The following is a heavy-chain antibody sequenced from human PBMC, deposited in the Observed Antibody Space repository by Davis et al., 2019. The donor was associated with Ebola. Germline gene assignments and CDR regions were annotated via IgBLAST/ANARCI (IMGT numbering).Heavy chain of an antibody. D-gene: IGHD6-19*01. V-gene: IGHV3-21*01. CDR1: GFTFSSYS. Sequence: GESLKISCAASGFTFSSYSMNWVRQAPGKGLEWVSSISSSSSYIYYADSVKGRFTISRDNAKNSLYLQMNSLRAEDTAVYYCARDVAVAGTVDYWGQGTLVTVSS. CDR2: ISSSSSYI. J-gene: IGHJ4*02. CDR3: ARDVAVAGTVDY.